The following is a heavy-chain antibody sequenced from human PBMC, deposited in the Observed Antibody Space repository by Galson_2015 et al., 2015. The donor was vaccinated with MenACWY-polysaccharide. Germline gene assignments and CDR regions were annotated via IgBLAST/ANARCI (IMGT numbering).Heavy chain of an antibody. V-gene: IGHV3-30*18. Sequence: SLRLSCAASGFTFSSYGMHWVRQAPGKGLEWVAVISYDGSNKYYADSVKGRFTISRDNSKNTLYLQMNSLRAEDTAVYYCAKYGPRCSCSAPIDYWGQGTLVTVSS. J-gene: IGHJ4*02. CDR2: ISYDGSNK. D-gene: IGHD2-2*01. CDR3: AKYGPRCSCSAPIDY. CDR1: GFTFSSYG.